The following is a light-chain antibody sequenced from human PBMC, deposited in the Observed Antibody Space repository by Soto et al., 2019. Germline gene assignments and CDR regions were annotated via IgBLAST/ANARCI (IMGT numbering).Light chain of an antibody. Sequence: QSALTQPRSVSGSPGQSVTISCTGTSSDVGNYNYVSWYQQHPGKAPKLMIYDVNKRPSGVPDRFSGSKSGNTASLTISGRQTEDEADYYCCSYAGSYTWVFGGGTKVTVL. V-gene: IGLV2-11*01. CDR3: CSYAGSYTWV. CDR1: SSDVGNYNY. CDR2: DVN. J-gene: IGLJ3*02.